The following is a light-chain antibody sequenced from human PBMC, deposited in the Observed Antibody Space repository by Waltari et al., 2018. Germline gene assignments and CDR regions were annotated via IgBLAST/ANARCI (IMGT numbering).Light chain of an antibody. Sequence: QSALTQPPSASGSPGQSVTISCTGTSSDIGDYDYVSWYQQHPGKAPKLMIDEGIKRPSGVPDPFSGSKSGNTASLTVSGLQAEDEADYYCCSYAGTNNFYVFGTGTKVTVL. CDR3: CSYAGTNNFYV. V-gene: IGLV2-8*01. J-gene: IGLJ1*01. CDR2: EGI. CDR1: SSDIGDYDY.